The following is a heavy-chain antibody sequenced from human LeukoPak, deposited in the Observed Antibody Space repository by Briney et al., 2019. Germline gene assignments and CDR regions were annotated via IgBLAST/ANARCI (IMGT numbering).Heavy chain of an antibody. CDR1: GITFSSYS. CDR2: IWSVGGAE. Sequence: GGSLRLSCGASGITFSSYSMNWVRQAPGKGLERVAVIWSVGGAEYYADSVKGRFTISRDNSKNMLFLQMNSLRAEDTAVYYCARQNTPNGNFDYWGQGTLVTVSS. CDR3: ARQNTPNGNFDY. V-gene: IGHV3-33*01. J-gene: IGHJ4*02. D-gene: IGHD1-26*01.